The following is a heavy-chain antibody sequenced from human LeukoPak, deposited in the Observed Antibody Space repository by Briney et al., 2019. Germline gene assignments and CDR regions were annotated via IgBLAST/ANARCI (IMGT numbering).Heavy chain of an antibody. CDR3: ARAVWKWLVPVSFDY. CDR1: GYTFTSYG. D-gene: IGHD6-19*01. Sequence: SVKVSCKASGYTFTSYGISWVRQAPGQGLEWMGGIIPIFGTANYAQKFQGRVTITADESTSTAYMELSSLRSEDTAVYYCARAVWKWLVPVSFDYWGQGTLVTVSS. V-gene: IGHV1-69*13. CDR2: IIPIFGTA. J-gene: IGHJ4*02.